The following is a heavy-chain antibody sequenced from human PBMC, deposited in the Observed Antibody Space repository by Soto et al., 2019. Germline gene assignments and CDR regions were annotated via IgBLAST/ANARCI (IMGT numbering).Heavy chain of an antibody. D-gene: IGHD3-9*01. CDR1: GYSFTSYY. CDR2: INPSGGST. J-gene: IGHJ4*02. Sequence: GASVKVSCKASGYSFTSYYMHWVRQAPGQGLEWMGIINPSGGSTSYAQKFQGRVTMTRDTSTSTVYMELSSLRSEDTAVYYCARDGPHGPYYDILTGYSPRYYFDYWGQGTLVTVSS. V-gene: IGHV1-46*03. CDR3: ARDGPHGPYYDILTGYSPRYYFDY.